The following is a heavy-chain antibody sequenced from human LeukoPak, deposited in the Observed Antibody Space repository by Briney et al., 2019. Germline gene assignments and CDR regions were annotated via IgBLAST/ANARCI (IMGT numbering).Heavy chain of an antibody. V-gene: IGHV3-21*06. CDR2: ITSTSDYI. CDR1: GFTFSSYS. Sequence: GGSLRLSCAASGFTFSSYSMSWVRQAPGKGLEWVSSITSTSDYIYYADSVKGRFTISRDNARNSLYLQMNSLRAEDTAVYYCARVWSSAAGYWGQGTLVTVSS. CDR3: ARVWSSAAGY. D-gene: IGHD1-26*01. J-gene: IGHJ4*02.